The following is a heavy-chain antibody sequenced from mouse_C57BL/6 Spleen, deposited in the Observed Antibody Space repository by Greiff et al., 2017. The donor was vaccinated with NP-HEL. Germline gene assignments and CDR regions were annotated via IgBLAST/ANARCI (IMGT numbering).Heavy chain of an antibody. D-gene: IGHD2-4*01. CDR3: ARYDYEDYYALDY. Sequence: VQLQQSGAELAKPGASVKLSCKASGYTFTSYWMHWVKQRPGQGLEWIGYINPSSGYTKYNQKFKDKATLTADKSSSTAYMQLSSLTYEDSAVYYCARYDYEDYYALDYWGQGTSVTVSS. CDR2: INPSSGYT. V-gene: IGHV1-7*01. J-gene: IGHJ4*01. CDR1: GYTFTSYW.